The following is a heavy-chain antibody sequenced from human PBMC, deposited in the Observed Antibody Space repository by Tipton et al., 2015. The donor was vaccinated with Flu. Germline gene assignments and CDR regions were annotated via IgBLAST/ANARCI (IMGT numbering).Heavy chain of an antibody. V-gene: IGHV4-4*07. CDR2: IYTSGST. D-gene: IGHD3-9*01. Sequence: TLSLTCTVPGGSISSYYWSWIRQPAGKGLEWIGRIYTSGSTNYNPSLKSRVTMSVDTSKNQFSLKLSSVTAADTAVYYCASYFDWLGAFDIWGQGTMVTVSS. CDR1: GGSISSYY. J-gene: IGHJ3*02. CDR3: ASYFDWLGAFDI.